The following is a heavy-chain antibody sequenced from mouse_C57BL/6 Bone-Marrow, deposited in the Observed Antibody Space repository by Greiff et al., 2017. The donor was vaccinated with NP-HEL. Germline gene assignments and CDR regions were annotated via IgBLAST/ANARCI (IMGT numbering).Heavy chain of an antibody. D-gene: IGHD2-3*01. CDR2: INPYNGGT. CDR1: GYTFTDYY. CDR3: ARWDGYYPYWYFDV. Sequence: VHVKQSGPVLVKPGASVKMSCKASGYTFTDYYMNWVKQSHGKSLEWIGVINPYNGGTSYNQKFKGKATLTVDKSSSTAYMELNSLTSEDSAVYYCARWDGYYPYWYFDVWGTGTTVTVSS. V-gene: IGHV1-19*01. J-gene: IGHJ1*03.